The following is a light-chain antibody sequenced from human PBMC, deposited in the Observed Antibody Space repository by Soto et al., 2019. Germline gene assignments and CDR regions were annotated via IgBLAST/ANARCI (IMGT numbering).Light chain of an antibody. Sequence: QSALAQPASVSGSPGQSITISCTGTTSDIAGYNYVSWYQQHPGKAPKLLIYEVTSRASGVSHRFSGSKSGNTASQTISGLQAEDEAEYYCNSYTSASFYVFGTGTKLTVL. CDR2: EVT. CDR1: TSDIAGYNY. V-gene: IGLV2-14*01. J-gene: IGLJ1*01. CDR3: NSYTSASFYV.